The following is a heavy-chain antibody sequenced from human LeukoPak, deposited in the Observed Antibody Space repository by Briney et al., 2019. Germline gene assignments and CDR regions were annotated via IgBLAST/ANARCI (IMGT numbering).Heavy chain of an antibody. V-gene: IGHV4-59*08. CDR3: ARHPSAVAAPAY. CDR2: IFYTGST. Sequence: NASETLSLTCTVSGGSTSSYYWSWIRQSPGKGLEWIGYIFYTGSTNYNPSLKSRVTMSVDTSENQFSLKLDSVTAADTAVYYCARHPSAVAAPAYWGQGTLVTVSS. J-gene: IGHJ4*02. CDR1: GGSTSSYY. D-gene: IGHD6-19*01.